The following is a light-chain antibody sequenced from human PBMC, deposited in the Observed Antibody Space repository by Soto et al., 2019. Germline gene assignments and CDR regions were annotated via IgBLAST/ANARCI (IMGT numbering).Light chain of an antibody. CDR1: QSISSW. CDR2: KAS. Sequence: DIQMTQSPSTLSASVGDRGTITCRASQSISSWLAWYQQKPGKAPKLLIYKASTLQSGVPSRFSGSGSGTEFTLAISSLQPDDSETYYCQQYNDNWTFGQGTKVEIK. CDR3: QQYNDNWT. J-gene: IGKJ1*01. V-gene: IGKV1-5*03.